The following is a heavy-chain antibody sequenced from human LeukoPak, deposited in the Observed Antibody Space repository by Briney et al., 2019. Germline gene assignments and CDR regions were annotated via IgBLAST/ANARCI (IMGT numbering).Heavy chain of an antibody. V-gene: IGHV3-7*01. CDR2: IKQDGSEK. CDR3: ARDFLHLGG. D-gene: IGHD3-16*01. J-gene: IGHJ3*01. Sequence: GGSLRLSCVASGFTFSSRDWMTWVRQAPGKGLEWVANIKQDGSEKNYVDSVKGRFTISRDNAKNTLYLQMSSLRAEDTAVYFCARDFLHLGGWGQGTMVTVSS. CDR1: GFTFSSRDW.